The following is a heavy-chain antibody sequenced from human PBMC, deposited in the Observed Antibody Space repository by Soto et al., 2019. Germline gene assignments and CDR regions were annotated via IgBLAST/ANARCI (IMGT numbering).Heavy chain of an antibody. J-gene: IGHJ4*02. D-gene: IGHD6-13*01. CDR1: GYTFTSYA. CDR2: INAGNGNT. Sequence: EASVKVSCKAPGYTFTSYAMHWVRQAPGQRLEWMGWINAGNGNTKYSQKFQGRVTITRDTSASTAYMELSSLRSEDTAVYYCARVGAAAGPYYFDYWGQGTLVTVSS. V-gene: IGHV1-3*01. CDR3: ARVGAAAGPYYFDY.